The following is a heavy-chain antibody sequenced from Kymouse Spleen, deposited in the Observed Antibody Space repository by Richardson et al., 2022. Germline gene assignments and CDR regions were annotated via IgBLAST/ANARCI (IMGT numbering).Heavy chain of an antibody. J-gene: IGHJ6*02. Sequence: EVQLVESGGGLVKPGGSLRLSCAASGFTFSSYSMNWVRQAPGKGLEWVSSISSSSSYIYYADSVKGRFTISRDNAKNSLYLQMNSLRAEDTAVYYCARDYDFWSGPSPYYYYYGMDVWGQGTTVTVSS. D-gene: IGHD3-3*01. CDR1: GFTFSSYS. V-gene: IGHV3-21*03. CDR2: ISSSSSYI. CDR3: ARDYDFWSGPSPYYYYYGMDV.